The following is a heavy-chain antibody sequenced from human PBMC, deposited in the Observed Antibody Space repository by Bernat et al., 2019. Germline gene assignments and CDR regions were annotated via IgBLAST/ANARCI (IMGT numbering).Heavy chain of an antibody. Sequence: QVQLVESGGGVVQPGRSLRLSCAASRFIFSSYGMHWVRQAPGKGLEWVAVIWYDGSNKYYADSVKGRFTISRDSSKNRLYLQMNSLGAEDTAVYYCARSTERAVAIEYYYYCYGMDVWGQGTTVTVSS. J-gene: IGHJ6*02. CDR2: IWYDGSNK. V-gene: IGHV3-33*01. CDR1: RFIFSSYG. D-gene: IGHD6-19*01. CDR3: ARSTERAVAIEYYYYCYGMDV.